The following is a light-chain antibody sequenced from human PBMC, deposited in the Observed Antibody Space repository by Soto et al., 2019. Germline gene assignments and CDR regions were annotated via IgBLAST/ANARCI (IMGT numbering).Light chain of an antibody. CDR1: SSDVGANIF. CDR3: SSFTTDSTYV. J-gene: IGLJ1*01. V-gene: IGLV2-14*01. CDR2: TVS. Sequence: QSALTQPASGSGSPGQSITISFTGTSSDVGANIFVSWYQQHPGKVPKLMIYTVSSRPSGVSQRFSGSKSGNTASLTISCLQAEDEADYYCSSFTTDSTYVFGTGTKLTVL.